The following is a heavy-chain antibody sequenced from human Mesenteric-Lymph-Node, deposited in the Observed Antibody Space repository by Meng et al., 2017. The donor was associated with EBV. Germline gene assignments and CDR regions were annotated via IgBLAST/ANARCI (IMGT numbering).Heavy chain of an antibody. D-gene: IGHD4-23*01. J-gene: IGHJ4*02. CDR3: ARKKDYGGNFYYFDY. V-gene: IGHV1-18*01. Sequence: HVDVVRFVVELEKPGASVRIHCMASGYAFGSYGFSCGRQATGKGLEWMGWMSNYSGYIDYPQRLKDRVTMTTDTSTSTDYIEMRSLRSDETAVYYCARKKDYGGNFYYFDYWGQGTLVTVSS. CDR2: MSNYSGYI. CDR1: GYAFGSYG.